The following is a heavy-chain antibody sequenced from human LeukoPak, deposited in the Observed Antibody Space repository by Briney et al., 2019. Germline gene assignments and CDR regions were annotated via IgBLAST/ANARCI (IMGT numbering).Heavy chain of an antibody. CDR2: INPSGGST. J-gene: IGHJ5*02. CDR1: GYTFTSYY. V-gene: IGHV1-46*01. CDR3: ARDPETNNYDFWSGYYGAHGWFDP. Sequence: ASVKVSCKASGYTFTSYYMHWVRQAPGQGLEWMGIINPSGGSTSYAQKFQGRVTMTRDTSTSTVYMELSSLRSEDTAVYYCARDPETNNYDFWSGYYGAHGWFDPWGQGTLVTVSS. D-gene: IGHD3-3*01.